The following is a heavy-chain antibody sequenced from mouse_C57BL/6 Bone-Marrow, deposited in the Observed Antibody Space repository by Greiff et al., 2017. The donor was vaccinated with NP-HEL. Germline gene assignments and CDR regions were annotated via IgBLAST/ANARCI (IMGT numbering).Heavy chain of an antibody. CDR1: GYTFTSYW. CDR3: ARGGDYPWFAY. V-gene: IGHV1-50*01. CDR2: IDPSDSYT. J-gene: IGHJ3*01. Sequence: QQSCKASGYTFTSYWMQWVKQRPGQGLEWIGEIDPSDSYTNYNQKFKGKATLTVDTSSSTAYMQLSSLTSEDSAVYYCARGGDYPWFAYWGQGTLVTVSA. D-gene: IGHD2-4*01.